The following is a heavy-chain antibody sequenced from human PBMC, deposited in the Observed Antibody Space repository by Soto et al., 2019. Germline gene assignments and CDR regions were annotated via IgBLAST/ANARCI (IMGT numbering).Heavy chain of an antibody. CDR1: GYTSTSYD. CDR3: ARARGYGDYYDYYYYYYMDV. CDR2: MNPNSGNT. J-gene: IGHJ6*03. Sequence: AASVKFSCKASGYTSTSYDINWVRQATGQGLEWMGWMNPNSGNTGYAQKFQGRVTMTRNTSISTAYMELSSLRSEDTAVYYCARARGYGDYYDYYYYYYMDVWGKGTTVTVSS. D-gene: IGHD4-17*01. V-gene: IGHV1-8*01.